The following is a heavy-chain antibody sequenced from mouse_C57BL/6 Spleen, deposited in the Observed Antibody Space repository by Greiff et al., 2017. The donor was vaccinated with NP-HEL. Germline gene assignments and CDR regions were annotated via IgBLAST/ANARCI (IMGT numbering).Heavy chain of an antibody. V-gene: IGHV5-12*01. CDR2: ISNGGGSN. Sequence: EVMLVESGGGLVQPGGSLKLSCAASGFTFSDYYMYWVRQTPEKRLEWVAYISNGGGSNYYPDTVKGRFTISRDNAKNTLYLQMSRLKSEDTAMYYCARQREIRGYFDVWGTGTTVTVSS. J-gene: IGHJ1*03. CDR1: GFTFSDYY. CDR3: ARQREIRGYFDV. D-gene: IGHD2-4*01.